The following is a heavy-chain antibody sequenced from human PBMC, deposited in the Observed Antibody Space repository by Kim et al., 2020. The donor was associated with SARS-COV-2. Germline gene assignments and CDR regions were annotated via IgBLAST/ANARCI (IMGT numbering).Heavy chain of an antibody. Sequence: GGSLRLSCAASGFTFSSYWMSWVRQAPGKGLEWVANIKQDGSEKYYVDSVKGRFTISRDNAKNSLYLQMNSLRAEDTAVYYCARPDYSGSPRWGAFDIWGQGTMVTVSS. V-gene: IGHV3-7*03. D-gene: IGHD1-26*01. CDR1: GFTFSSYW. CDR2: IKQDGSEK. J-gene: IGHJ3*02. CDR3: ARPDYSGSPRWGAFDI.